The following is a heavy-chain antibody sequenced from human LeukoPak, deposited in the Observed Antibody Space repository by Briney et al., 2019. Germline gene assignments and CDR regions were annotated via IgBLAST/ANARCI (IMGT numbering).Heavy chain of an antibody. V-gene: IGHV3-11*06. CDR1: GFTFSDYY. D-gene: IGHD3-10*01. CDR2: ISSSSSYT. Sequence: GGSLRLSCAASGFTFSDYYMSWIRQAPGKGLEWVSYISSSSSYTNYADSVKGRFTISRDNAKNSLYLQRNSLRAEDTAVYYCARLWFGELYFDYWGQGTLVTVSS. J-gene: IGHJ4*02. CDR3: ARLWFGELYFDY.